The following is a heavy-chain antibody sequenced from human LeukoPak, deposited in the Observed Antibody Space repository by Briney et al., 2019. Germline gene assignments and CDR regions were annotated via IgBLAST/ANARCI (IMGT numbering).Heavy chain of an antibody. CDR3: ARVKYYDFWSGYYPTDFDY. J-gene: IGHJ4*02. CDR1: GGSISSYY. CDR2: LYYSGST. D-gene: IGHD3-3*01. Sequence: PSETLSLTCTVSGGSISSYYWSWIRQPPGKGLEWIGYLYYSGSTNYNPSLKSRVTISIDTSKNQFSLKLSSVTAADTAVYYCARVKYYDFWSGYYPTDFDYWGQGTLVTVSS. V-gene: IGHV4-59*01.